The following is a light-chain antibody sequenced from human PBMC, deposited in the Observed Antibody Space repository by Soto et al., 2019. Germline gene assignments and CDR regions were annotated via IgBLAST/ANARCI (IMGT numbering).Light chain of an antibody. CDR1: QGVSNY. CDR3: QKYNSPPET. J-gene: IGKJ1*01. CDR2: DAS. V-gene: IGKV1-27*01. Sequence: DIQMTQSPSSLSASVGDRVTITCRASQGVSNYLAWYQQKPGKVPKLLIYDASTLQSGVPSRFSGSGSGTDFTLTINSLQPEDVATYYCQKYNSPPETFGQGTKLEIK.